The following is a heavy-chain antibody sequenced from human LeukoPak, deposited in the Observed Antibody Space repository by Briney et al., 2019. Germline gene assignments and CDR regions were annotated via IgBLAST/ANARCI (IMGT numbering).Heavy chain of an antibody. J-gene: IGHJ4*02. D-gene: IGHD3-3*01. CDR2: IYTSGST. CDR1: GGSISSGSYY. CDR3: ARASEPASGYYDY. Sequence: SETLSLTCTVSGGSISSGSYYWSWIRQPAGKGLEWIGRIYTSGSTNYNPSLKSRATISVDTSKNQFSLKLSSVTAADTAVYYCARASEPASGYYDYWGQGTLVTVSS. V-gene: IGHV4-61*02.